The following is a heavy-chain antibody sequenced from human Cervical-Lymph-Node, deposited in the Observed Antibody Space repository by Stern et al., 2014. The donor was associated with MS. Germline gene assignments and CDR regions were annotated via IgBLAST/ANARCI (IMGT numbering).Heavy chain of an antibody. V-gene: IGHV4-4*02. CDR1: GGSISSSNW. CDR2: VYHSGRT. J-gene: IGHJ4*02. Sequence: VQLVESGPGLVKPSGTLSLTCAVSGGSISSSNWGSWVRQPPGKGLEWIGEVYHSGRTNYNPSPKSRVTISVDKPKNQFSLRLSSVTAAGTAVYYCARATSKGYFDYWGQGTLVTVSS. CDR3: ARATSKGYFDY.